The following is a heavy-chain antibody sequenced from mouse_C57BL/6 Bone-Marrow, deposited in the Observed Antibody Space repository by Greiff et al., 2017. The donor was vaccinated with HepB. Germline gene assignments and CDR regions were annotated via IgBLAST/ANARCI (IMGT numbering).Heavy chain of an antibody. D-gene: IGHD1-1*02. CDR2: IDPENGDT. V-gene: IGHV14-4*01. CDR1: GFNIKDDY. Sequence: EVKLMESGAELVRPGASVKLSCTASGFNIKDDYMHWVKQRPEQGLEWIGWIDPENGDTEYASKFQGKATITADTSSNTAYLQLSSLTSEDTAVYYCTQGGIWPWGQGTTLTVSS. J-gene: IGHJ2*01. CDR3: TQGGIWP.